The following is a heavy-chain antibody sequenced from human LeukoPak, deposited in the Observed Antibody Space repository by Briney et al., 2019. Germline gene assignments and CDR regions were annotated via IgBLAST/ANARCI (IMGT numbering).Heavy chain of an antibody. Sequence: GASVKVSCKASGYTFAGYYMHWVRQAPGQGPEWMGWINPNSGGTKYAQKFQGRVTMTRDTSISTAYMELSRLRSDDTAVYYCASTAAGTPYYFDYWGQGTLVTVSS. D-gene: IGHD6-13*01. V-gene: IGHV1-2*02. CDR2: INPNSGGT. CDR1: GYTFAGYY. CDR3: ASTAAGTPYYFDY. J-gene: IGHJ4*02.